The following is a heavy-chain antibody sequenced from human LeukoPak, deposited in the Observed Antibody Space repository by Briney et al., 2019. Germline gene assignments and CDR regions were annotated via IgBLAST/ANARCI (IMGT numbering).Heavy chain of an antibody. D-gene: IGHD3-22*01. J-gene: IGHJ4*02. CDR3: ARHRGYYDSSGDGYYFDY. CDR2: INHSGST. Sequence: SETLSLTCAVYGGSFSGYYWSWIRQPPGKGLEWIGEINHSGSTNYNPSLKSRVTISVDTSKNQFSLKLSSVTAADTAVYYCARHRGYYDSSGDGYYFDYWGQGTLVTVSS. V-gene: IGHV4-34*01. CDR1: GGSFSGYY.